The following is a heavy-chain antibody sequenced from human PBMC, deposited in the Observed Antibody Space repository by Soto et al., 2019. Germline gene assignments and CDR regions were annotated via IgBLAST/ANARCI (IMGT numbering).Heavy chain of an antibody. CDR3: ARPDPITISLYGMDV. CDR2: ISYDGSNK. CDR1: GFTFSSYA. D-gene: IGHD3-3*01. J-gene: IGHJ6*02. Sequence: QVQLVESGGGVVQPGRSLRLSCAASGFTFSSYAMHWVRQAPGKGLEWVAVISYDGSNKYYADSVKGRFTISRDNSKNTLYLQMNSLSAEATDVYYCARPDPITISLYGMDVWGQGTTVTVSS. V-gene: IGHV3-30-3*01.